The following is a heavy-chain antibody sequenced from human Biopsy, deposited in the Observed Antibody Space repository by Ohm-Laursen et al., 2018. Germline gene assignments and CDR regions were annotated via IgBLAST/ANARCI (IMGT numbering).Heavy chain of an antibody. D-gene: IGHD1-26*01. CDR3: AIFEGYSGDNLDYEHYGMDV. V-gene: IGHV1-46*01. CDR2: ISPSGGGT. J-gene: IGHJ6*02. CDR1: EFSFSRYD. Sequence: GASAKVSCKGSEFSFSRYDMHWVRQAPGRGLEWMGIISPSGGGTMDTQKFQDRLTMTRDTSTSTVHMELKSLKSEDTAVYYCAIFEGYSGDNLDYEHYGMDVWGQGTTVTVSS.